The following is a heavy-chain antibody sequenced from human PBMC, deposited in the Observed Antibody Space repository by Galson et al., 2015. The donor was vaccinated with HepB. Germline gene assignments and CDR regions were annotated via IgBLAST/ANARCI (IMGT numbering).Heavy chain of an antibody. CDR1: GFTFSSYS. J-gene: IGHJ3*02. V-gene: IGHV3-21*01. Sequence: SLRLSCAASGFTFSSYSMNWVRQAPGKGLEWVSSISSSSSYIYYADSVKGRFTISRDNAKNSLYLQMNSLRAEDTAVYYCARAGIAVARGDAFDIWGQGTMVTVSS. CDR3: ARAGIAVARGDAFDI. D-gene: IGHD6-19*01. CDR2: ISSSSSYI.